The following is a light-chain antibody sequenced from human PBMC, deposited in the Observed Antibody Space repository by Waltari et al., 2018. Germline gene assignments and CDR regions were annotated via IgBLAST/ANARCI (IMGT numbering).Light chain of an antibody. CDR1: QGIRND. Sequence: DIQMTQSPSSLSASVGDRITITCRASQGIRNDLGWYQQKPGKAPKRLIYGASTLQSGVPSRFSGSGSGTDFTLTISSLEPEDFAIYYCQQRYSWPLTFGGGTKVEIK. V-gene: IGKV1-17*01. CDR3: QQRYSWPLT. CDR2: GAS. J-gene: IGKJ4*01.